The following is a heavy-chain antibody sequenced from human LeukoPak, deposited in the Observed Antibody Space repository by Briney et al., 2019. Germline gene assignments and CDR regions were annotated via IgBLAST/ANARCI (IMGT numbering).Heavy chain of an antibody. CDR2: IWYDGSEK. CDR3: ARGWYSSGWSQFDY. D-gene: IGHD6-19*01. V-gene: IGHV3-33*01. Sequence: GRSLRLSCAASGFTFSIYGMHWVRQAPGKGLEWVAVIWYDGSEKYYADSVKGRFTISRDNSMNTLYLQMNSLRAEDTAVYYCARGWYSSGWSQFDYWGQGTLVTVSS. CDR1: GFTFSIYG. J-gene: IGHJ4*02.